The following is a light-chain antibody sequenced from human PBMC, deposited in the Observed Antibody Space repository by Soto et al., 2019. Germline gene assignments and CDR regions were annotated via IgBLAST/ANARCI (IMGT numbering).Light chain of an antibody. V-gene: IGKV1-5*01. CDR1: QRISNW. J-gene: IGKJ1*01. Sequence: DIQMTPSPSALSASVGDRVIITCRASQRISNWLAWYQQKPGKAPNLLIYDASTLESGVSSRFSGSGSGTEFTLTISSLQPDDFATYYCQEYNAYSWTFGQGTKVDIK. CDR2: DAS. CDR3: QEYNAYSWT.